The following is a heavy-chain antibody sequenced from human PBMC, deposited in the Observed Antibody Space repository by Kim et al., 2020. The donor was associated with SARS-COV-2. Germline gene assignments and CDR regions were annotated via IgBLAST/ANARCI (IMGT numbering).Heavy chain of an antibody. Sequence: SETLSLTCTASGGSISSYYWSWIRQPPGKGLEWIGYIYYSGSTNYNPSPKSRVTISVDTSKNQSPIKLSSVTAADTAVDYCSRVGNSRSHTNYYYDMDVWGKGTTVTVSS. J-gene: IGHJ6*03. V-gene: IGHV4-59*01. D-gene: IGHD6-13*01. CDR2: IYYSGST. CDR3: SRVGNSRSHTNYYYDMDV. CDR1: GGSISSYY.